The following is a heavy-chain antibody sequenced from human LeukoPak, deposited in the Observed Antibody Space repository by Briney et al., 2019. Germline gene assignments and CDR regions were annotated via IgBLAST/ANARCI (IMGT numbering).Heavy chain of an antibody. CDR3: ARDLAAVAGILGYYGMDV. J-gene: IGHJ6*02. Sequence: GGSLRLSCAASGFTFSSYAMHWVRQAPGKGLEYVSAISSNGGSTYYANSVKGRFTISRDNSKNTLYLQMGSLRAEDMAVYYCARDLAAVAGILGYYGMDVWGQGTTVTVSS. V-gene: IGHV3-64*01. D-gene: IGHD6-19*01. CDR2: ISSNGGST. CDR1: GFTFSSYA.